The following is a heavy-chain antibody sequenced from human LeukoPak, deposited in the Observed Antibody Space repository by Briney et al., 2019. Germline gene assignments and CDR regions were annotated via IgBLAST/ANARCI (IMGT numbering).Heavy chain of an antibody. V-gene: IGHV3-23*01. CDR3: AKAPIGYYYDSSGYSFDY. D-gene: IGHD3-22*01. CDR1: GLTFSSYA. J-gene: IGHJ4*02. Sequence: GGSLRLSCAASGLTFSSYAMSWVGQAPGKGLEWVSAISGSGGSTYYADSVKGRFTISRDNSKNTLYLQMNSLRAEDTAVYYCAKAPIGYYYDSSGYSFDYWGQGTLVTVSS. CDR2: ISGSGGST.